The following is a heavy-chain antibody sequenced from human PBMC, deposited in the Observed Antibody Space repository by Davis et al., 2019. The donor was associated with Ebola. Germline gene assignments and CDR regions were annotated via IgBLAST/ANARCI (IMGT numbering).Heavy chain of an antibody. V-gene: IGHV1-69*04. CDR3: ARAYSIYDHYGMDV. D-gene: IGHD5/OR15-5a*01. CDR1: GGSFSSLA. CDR2: IIPVRDLA. Sequence: AASVKVSCKASGGSFSSLAINWVRQAPGHGLEWMGRIIPVRDLANYAQKFQGRVSITADTSTSTAYMEVRSLRSDDTAVYYCARAYSIYDHYGMDVWGQGTTVTVSS. J-gene: IGHJ6*02.